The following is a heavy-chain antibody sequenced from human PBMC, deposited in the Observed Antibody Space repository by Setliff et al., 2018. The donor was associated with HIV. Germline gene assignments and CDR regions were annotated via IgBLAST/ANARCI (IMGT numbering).Heavy chain of an antibody. CDR3: ARGRPFGKFVDYFDS. J-gene: IGHJ4*02. D-gene: IGHD2-21*01. CDR2: IFYNENT. Sequence: SETLSLTCTASGGSISSGGYYWNWIRQHPGKGLEWIGYIFYNENTQYDPSLKSRVSMSVDTSKNQFSLNLRTVTAADTAIYFCARGRPFGKFVDYFDSWGQGKLVTVSS. V-gene: IGHV4-31*03. CDR1: GGSISSGGYY.